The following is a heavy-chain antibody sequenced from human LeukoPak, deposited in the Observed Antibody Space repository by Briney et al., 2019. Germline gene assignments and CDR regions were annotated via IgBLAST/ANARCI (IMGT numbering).Heavy chain of an antibody. CDR2: IYTSGST. CDR1: GGSISSYY. Sequence: SETLSLTCTVSGGSISSYYGSWIRQPAGKGLEWIGRIYTSGSTNFNPSVKTRVTLSLDTSKTQFSLKLRSVTAADTAVYYCAGSKVRGVGWRRWFDPWGEGTLVTVSS. D-gene: IGHD3-10*01. J-gene: IGHJ5*02. V-gene: IGHV4-4*07. CDR3: AGSKVRGVGWRRWFDP.